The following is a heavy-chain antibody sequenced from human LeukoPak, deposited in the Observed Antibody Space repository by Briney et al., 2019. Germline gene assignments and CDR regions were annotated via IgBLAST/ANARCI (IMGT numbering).Heavy chain of an antibody. Sequence: GRSLRLSCAASGFSFSSYGMHWVRQAPGKGLEWVAVISYDGTNKYYADSVKGRFTISRDNSMNTLYLQMNSLRDEDTTVYYCAKEALAGGSYLRGFDHWGQGTLVTVSS. V-gene: IGHV3-30*18. J-gene: IGHJ4*02. CDR3: AKEALAGGSYLRGFDH. D-gene: IGHD1-26*01. CDR2: ISYDGTNK. CDR1: GFSFSSYG.